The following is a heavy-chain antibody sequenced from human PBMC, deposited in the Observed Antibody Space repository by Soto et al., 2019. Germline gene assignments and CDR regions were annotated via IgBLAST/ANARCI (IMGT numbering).Heavy chain of an antibody. V-gene: IGHV1-18*01. Sequence: ASGKVSCKASGYTFTSYGISWVRQATGQGLEWMGWISAYNGNTNYAQKRQGRVTMTTDTSTSTAYMALRSMRSDDTAVYYCARGDDSGYTNWFDTWGQGTLVTVSS. CDR2: ISAYNGNT. D-gene: IGHD5-12*01. CDR1: GYTFTSYG. CDR3: ARGDDSGYTNWFDT. J-gene: IGHJ5*02.